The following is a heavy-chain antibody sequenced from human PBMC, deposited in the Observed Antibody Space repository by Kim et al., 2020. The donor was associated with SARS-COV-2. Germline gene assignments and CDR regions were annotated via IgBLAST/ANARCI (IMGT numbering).Heavy chain of an antibody. CDR1: GFTFSSYG. CDR2: IWYDGSNK. J-gene: IGHJ2*01. CDR3: ARDLVGTNWYFDL. Sequence: GGSLRLSCAASGFTFSSYGVHWVRQAPGKGLEWVAVIWYDGSNKYYADSVKGRFTISRDNSKNTLYLQMNSLRAEDTAVYYCARDLVGTNWYFDLWGRGTLVTVSS. D-gene: IGHD1-26*01. V-gene: IGHV3-33*01.